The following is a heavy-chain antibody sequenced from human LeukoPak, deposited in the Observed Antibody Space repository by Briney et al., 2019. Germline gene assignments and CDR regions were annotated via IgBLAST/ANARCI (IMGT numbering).Heavy chain of an antibody. J-gene: IGHJ5*02. CDR3: ARVRGSSWYRAEGWFDP. Sequence: SVKVSCKASGGTFSSYAIIWVRQAPGQGLEWMGRLIPIFGTANYAQKFQGRVTITTDESTSTAYMELSSLRSEDTAVYYCARVRGSSWYRAEGWFDPWGQGTLVTVSS. V-gene: IGHV1-69*05. CDR1: GGTFSSYA. CDR2: LIPIFGTA. D-gene: IGHD6-13*01.